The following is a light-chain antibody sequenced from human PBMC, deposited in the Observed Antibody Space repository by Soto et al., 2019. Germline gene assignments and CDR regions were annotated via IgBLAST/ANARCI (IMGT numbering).Light chain of an antibody. CDR2: DAS. Sequence: EIVLTQSPATLSLSPGERATLSCRASQSVSSYLAWYQQKPGQAPRLLIYDASNRATGIPARFSGSGSGTDFTLTISSLEPEDFALYYCQQRSNWPPLFTFGPGTKLDIK. V-gene: IGKV3-11*01. J-gene: IGKJ3*01. CDR3: QQRSNWPPLFT. CDR1: QSVSSY.